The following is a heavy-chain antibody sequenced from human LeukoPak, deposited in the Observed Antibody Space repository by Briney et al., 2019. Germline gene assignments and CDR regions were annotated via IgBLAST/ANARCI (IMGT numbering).Heavy chain of an antibody. V-gene: IGHV3-30*01. J-gene: IGHJ4*02. D-gene: IGHD3-22*01. Sequence: GGSLRLSCAASGFTFSSYAMHWVRQAPGKGLEWVAVISYDGSNKCYAGSVKGRFTISRDNSKNTLYLQMNSLRAEDTAVYYCARVSSDSSGNYPYYFDYWGQGTLVTVSS. CDR2: ISYDGSNK. CDR3: ARVSSDSSGNYPYYFDY. CDR1: GFTFSSYA.